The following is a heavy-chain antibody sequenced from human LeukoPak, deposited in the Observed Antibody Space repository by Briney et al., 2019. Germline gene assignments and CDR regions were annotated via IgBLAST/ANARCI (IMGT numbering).Heavy chain of an antibody. D-gene: IGHD6-13*01. CDR1: GGTFSSYA. J-gene: IGHJ6*02. CDR2: IIPIFGTA. V-gene: IGHV1-69*01. Sequence: SVKVSCKASGGTFSSYAISWVRQAPGQGLEWMGGIIPIFGTANYAQKFQARVTITADESTSTAYMELSSLRSEDTAVYYCARDGTIAAAGTVYYYYGMDVWGQGTTVTVSS. CDR3: ARDGTIAAAGTVYYYYGMDV.